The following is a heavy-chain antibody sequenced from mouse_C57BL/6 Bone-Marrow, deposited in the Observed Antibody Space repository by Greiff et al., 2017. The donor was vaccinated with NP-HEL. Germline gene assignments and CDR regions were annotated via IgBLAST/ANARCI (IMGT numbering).Heavy chain of an antibody. CDR1: GFTFSDFY. D-gene: IGHD2-1*01. CDR2: SRNKANDYTT. V-gene: IGHV7-1*01. Sequence: VQLKESGGGLVQSGRSLRLSCATSGFTFSDFYMEWVRQAPGKGLEWIAASRNKANDYTTEYSASVKGRFIVSRDTSQSILYLQMNALRAEDTAIYYCARDAFYYGNWYFDVWGTGTTVTVSS. CDR3: ARDAFYYGNWYFDV. J-gene: IGHJ1*03.